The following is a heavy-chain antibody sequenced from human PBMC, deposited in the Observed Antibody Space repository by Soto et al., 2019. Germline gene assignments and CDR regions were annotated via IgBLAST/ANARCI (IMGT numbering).Heavy chain of an antibody. D-gene: IGHD1-26*01. CDR2: VIPLLAIV. V-gene: IGHV1-69*02. CDR1: GYTFDIYT. Sequence: QVQVVQSGAEVKKPGSSVKVSCKSSGYTFDIYTVTWVRQAPGQGLEWMGRVIPLLAIVNYAQEFQDRVTIDADRSTSTVYMELSSLRAEDTAIYYCARGGMGDAGGMDVWGQGTTVTVSS. J-gene: IGHJ6*02. CDR3: ARGGMGDAGGMDV.